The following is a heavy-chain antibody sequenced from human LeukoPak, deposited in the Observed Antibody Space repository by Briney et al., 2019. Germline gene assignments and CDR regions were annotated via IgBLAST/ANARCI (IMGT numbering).Heavy chain of an antibody. CDR2: INHSGST. CDR3: ARGPPLYYYGSGSYYKPFFDY. Sequence: PSETLSLTCAVYGGSFSGYYWSWIRQPPGKGLEWIGEINHSGSTNYNPSRKSRVTISVDTSKNQFSLKLSSVTAADTAVYYCARGPPLYYYGSGSYYKPFFDYWGQGTLVTVSS. V-gene: IGHV4-34*01. CDR1: GGSFSGYY. D-gene: IGHD3-10*01. J-gene: IGHJ4*02.